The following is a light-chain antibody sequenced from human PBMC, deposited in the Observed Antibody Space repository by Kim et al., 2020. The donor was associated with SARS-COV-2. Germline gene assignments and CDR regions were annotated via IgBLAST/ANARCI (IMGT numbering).Light chain of an antibody. Sequence: EIVLTQSPGTLSLSPGERATLSCRASQSVSGSHLAWYQQKPGQTPRILIYDASSRVTGISDRFSGSGSGTDFTLTISRLQPEDFAVYYCQQYDASPFTFGGGTKVDIK. J-gene: IGKJ4*01. CDR3: QQYDASPFT. CDR2: DAS. V-gene: IGKV3-20*01. CDR1: QSVSGSH.